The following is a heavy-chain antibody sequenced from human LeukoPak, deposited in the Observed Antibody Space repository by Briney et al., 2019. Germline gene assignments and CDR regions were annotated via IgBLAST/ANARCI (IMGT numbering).Heavy chain of an antibody. D-gene: IGHD5-24*01. CDR3: ARAGDGYEIGDRAFDI. J-gene: IGHJ3*02. CDR1: GGTFSSYA. CDR2: IIPIFGTA. Sequence: SVKVSCKASGGTFSSYAISWVRQAPGQGLEWMGRIIPIFGTANYAQKFQGRVTITTDESTSTAYMELSSLRSEDTAVYYSARAGDGYEIGDRAFDIWGQGTMVTVSS. V-gene: IGHV1-69*05.